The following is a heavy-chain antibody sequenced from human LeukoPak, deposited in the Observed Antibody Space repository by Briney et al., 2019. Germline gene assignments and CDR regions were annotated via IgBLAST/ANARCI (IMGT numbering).Heavy chain of an antibody. V-gene: IGHV4-59*08. Sequence: SETLSLTCAVSGYSINSGYYWSWIRQPPGKGLEWIGYIYYSGSTNYNPSLKSRVTISVDTSKNQFSLKLSSVTAADTAVYHCARQQDSNYYYYYMDVWGKGTTVTVSS. CDR3: ARQQDSNYYYYYMDV. D-gene: IGHD2-15*01. CDR1: GYSINSGYY. CDR2: IYYSGST. J-gene: IGHJ6*03.